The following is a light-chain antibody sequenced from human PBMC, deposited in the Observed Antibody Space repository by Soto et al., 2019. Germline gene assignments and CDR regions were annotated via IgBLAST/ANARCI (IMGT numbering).Light chain of an antibody. CDR2: RDI. J-gene: IGLJ3*02. V-gene: IGLV1-44*01. CDR3: VSWDDSLSAWV. CDR1: SSNIGSNT. Sequence: QSVLTQPPSASGTPGQRVTISCSGSSSNIGSNTVSWYQQLPGTAPKLLIYRDIQWPSGVPDRFSGSKSGTSASLAISGLPCEDEADYYCVSWDDSLSAWVFGGGTKLTVL.